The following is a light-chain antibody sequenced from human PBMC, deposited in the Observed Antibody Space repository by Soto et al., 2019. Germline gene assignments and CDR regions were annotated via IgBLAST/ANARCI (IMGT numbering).Light chain of an antibody. CDR2: DAS. J-gene: IGKJ1*01. CDR3: HQYTNWPKP. CDR1: LNVNSY. V-gene: IGKV3D-15*01. Sequence: VLTQSPATLSLSTGERATLSCRASLNVNSYLAWYQQKPGQAPRLLIYDASTRATGIPERFSGSGSGTEFTLTISSLQSEDFAVYYCHQYTNWPKPFAQGTKVDI.